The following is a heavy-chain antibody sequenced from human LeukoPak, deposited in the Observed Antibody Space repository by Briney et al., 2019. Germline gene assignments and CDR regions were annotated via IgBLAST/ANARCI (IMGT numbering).Heavy chain of an antibody. V-gene: IGHV3-74*01. D-gene: IGHD6-19*01. CDR2: INSDGSDT. CDR3: ARDGSSGFDY. CDR1: GFMFSSYW. J-gene: IGHJ4*02. Sequence: GGSLRLSCAASGFMFSSYWMHWVRQAPGKGLLWVSRINSDGSDTNYADSVKGRFSISRDNAKNTLYLQMNSLRAEDTAVYYCARDGSSGFDYWGQGTLVTVSS.